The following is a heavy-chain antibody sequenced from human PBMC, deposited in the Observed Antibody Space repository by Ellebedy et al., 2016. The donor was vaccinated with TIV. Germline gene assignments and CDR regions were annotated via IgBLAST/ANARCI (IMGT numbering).Heavy chain of an antibody. J-gene: IGHJ3*01. CDR1: GFSFRTYW. CDR3: AGGVDV. D-gene: IGHD3-16*01. Sequence: GGSLRLSCAASGFSFRTYWMHWVRQAPGKGLVWVSRINSDATSISYADSVKGRFTISRDNAKNTLNLQMNSLRAEDTAVYYCAGGVDVWGQGTMVTVSS. V-gene: IGHV3-74*01. CDR2: INSDATSI.